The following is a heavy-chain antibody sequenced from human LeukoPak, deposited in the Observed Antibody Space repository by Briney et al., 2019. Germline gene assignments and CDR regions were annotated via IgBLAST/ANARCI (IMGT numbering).Heavy chain of an antibody. J-gene: IGHJ4*02. D-gene: IGHD1-14*01. CDR1: GLTFSTSG. CDR2: IGTTGSDR. Sequence: GGSLRLSCTASGLTFSTSGFNWVRQAPGKGLEWVASIGTTGSDRYHADSIKGRFTISRDNANNSLYLQMNSLRAEDTAVYYCATETNGRHYDYWGQGTLLTVSS. V-gene: IGHV3-21*06. CDR3: ATETNGRHYDY.